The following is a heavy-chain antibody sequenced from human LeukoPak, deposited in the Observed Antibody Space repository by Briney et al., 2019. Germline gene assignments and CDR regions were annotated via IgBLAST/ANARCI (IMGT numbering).Heavy chain of an antibody. V-gene: IGHV4-39*07. CDR2: IYYSGST. Sequence: SETLSLTCTVSGDYISSSSYYWGWIRQPPGKGLEWIGSIYYSGSTYYNPSLKSRVTISVDTSKNLFSLKLSSVTAADTAVYYCAGHLRWWDYWGQGTLVTVSS. CDR3: AGHLRWWDY. J-gene: IGHJ4*02. CDR1: GDYISSSSYY. D-gene: IGHD5/OR15-5a*01.